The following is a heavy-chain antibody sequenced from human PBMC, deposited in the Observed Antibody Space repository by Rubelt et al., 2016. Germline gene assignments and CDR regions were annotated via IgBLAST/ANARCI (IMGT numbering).Heavy chain of an antibody. V-gene: IGHV3-23*01. CDR1: GFTFNIYA. CDR3: VRGSSGWKGVDY. Sequence: EVQLLESGGGLVQPGGSLRLSCAASGFTFNIYAMSWVRQAPGKGLEWVSGISSGGGSTNYADSVKGRFTISRDSAMSTLYLQMNSLGVEDTAVYYCVRGSSGWKGVDYWGQGTLVTVSS. D-gene: IGHD6-19*01. J-gene: IGHJ4*02. CDR2: ISSGGGST.